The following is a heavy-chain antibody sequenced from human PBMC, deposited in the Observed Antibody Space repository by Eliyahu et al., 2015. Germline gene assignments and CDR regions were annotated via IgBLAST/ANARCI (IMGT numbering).Heavy chain of an antibody. CDR1: GFPFXXYA. J-gene: IGHJ4*02. CDR3: AKSAWFGELLPEFDY. D-gene: IGHD3-10*01. V-gene: IGHV3-23*01. Sequence: EVQLLESGGGLVQPGGSLXLSXAASGFPFXXYAMSWVRQXPGEXVGWVSAISGSGGXTYYXDSVKGRFTISRDNSKNTLYLQMNSLRAEDTAVYYCAKSAWFGELLPEFDYWGQGTLVTVSS. CDR2: ISGSGGXT.